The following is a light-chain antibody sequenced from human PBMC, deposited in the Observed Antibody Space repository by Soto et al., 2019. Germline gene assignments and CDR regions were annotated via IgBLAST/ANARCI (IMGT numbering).Light chain of an antibody. CDR1: QLFNSNF. Sequence: EIVLTQSPATMALSPGERATLSCRASQLFNSNFLAWYRHKPGQPPRLLIYCASIRATGIPDRFSGSGSGTDFNLTISRREPEDFEVYYFQGYRESAGIFGVGTHVEIK. CDR3: QGYRESAGI. CDR2: CAS. V-gene: IGKV3-20*01. J-gene: IGKJ4*01.